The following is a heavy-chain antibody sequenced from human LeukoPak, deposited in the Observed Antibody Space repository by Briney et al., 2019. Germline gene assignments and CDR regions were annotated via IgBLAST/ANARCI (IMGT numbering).Heavy chain of an antibody. CDR2: IYYSGST. CDR1: GGSISSYY. V-gene: IGHV4-59*12. Sequence: SETLSPTCTVSGGSISSYYWSWIRQPPGKGLEWIGYIYYSGSTNYNPSLKSRVTISVDTSKNQFSLKLSSVTAADTAVYYCARGPTDFWGQGTLVTVSS. J-gene: IGHJ4*02. CDR3: ARGPTDF.